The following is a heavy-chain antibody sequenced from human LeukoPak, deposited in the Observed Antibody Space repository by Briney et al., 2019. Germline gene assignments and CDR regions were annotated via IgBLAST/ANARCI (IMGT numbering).Heavy chain of an antibody. D-gene: IGHD2-2*01. CDR2: MFYSGNT. CDR3: ARDQEHCSGTSCYPYWYDS. Sequence: SETLSLTCTVSGGSISSYYWSWNRQPAGKGLEWIGRMFYSGNTDYNPSLKSRLTMSIDTSKNQFSLKLSSVTAADTAVYFCARDQEHCSGTSCYPYWYDSWGQGTLVTVSS. J-gene: IGHJ5*01. V-gene: IGHV4-4*07. CDR1: GGSISSYY.